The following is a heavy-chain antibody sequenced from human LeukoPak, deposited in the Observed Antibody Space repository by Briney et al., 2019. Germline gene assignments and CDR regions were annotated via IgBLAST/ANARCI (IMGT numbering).Heavy chain of an antibody. CDR1: GFTFSSYG. V-gene: IGHV3-23*01. Sequence: GGSLRLSCAASGFTFSSYGMSWVRQAPGKGLEWVSAISGSGGTTYYADSVKGRFTFSRDNSKNTLYLVMNSLRAEDTAVYYCAKAENWRGYFDWLLFFDYWGQGTLVTVSS. CDR2: ISGSGGTT. D-gene: IGHD3-9*01. J-gene: IGHJ4*02. CDR3: AKAENWRGYFDWLLFFDY.